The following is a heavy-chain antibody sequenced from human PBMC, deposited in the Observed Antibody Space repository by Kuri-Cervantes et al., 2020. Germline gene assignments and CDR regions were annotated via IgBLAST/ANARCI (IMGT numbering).Heavy chain of an antibody. CDR1: GYIFSNYW. Sequence: KVSCKTSGYIFSNYWNGWVRQMPGKGLGWMGIIYPGGSETRYSPSFQGQFTISADKSISTAFLQWNSLKASDTAIDYCARQRFFDYWGQGTLVTVSS. CDR3: ARQRFFDY. J-gene: IGHJ4*02. V-gene: IGHV5-51*01. CDR2: IYPGGSET.